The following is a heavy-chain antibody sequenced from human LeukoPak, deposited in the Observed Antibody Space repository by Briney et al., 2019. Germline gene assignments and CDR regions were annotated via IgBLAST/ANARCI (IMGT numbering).Heavy chain of an antibody. CDR2: ITGNSAFI. J-gene: IGHJ3*02. CDR1: GFTFSSDS. D-gene: IGHD2-8*01. CDR3: AREDTGVAFDI. V-gene: IGHV3-21*01. Sequence: PGGSLRLSCVASGFTFSSDSINWVRQAPGKGLEWVSSITGNSAFIYYADSVKGRFTISRDNAKNSVYLQMNSLRAEDTALYYCAREDTGVAFDIWGQGTTVTV.